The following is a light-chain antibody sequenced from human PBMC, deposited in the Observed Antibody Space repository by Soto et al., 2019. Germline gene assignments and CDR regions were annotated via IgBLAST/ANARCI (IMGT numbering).Light chain of an antibody. Sequence: EIQMTQSPSTLSASVGDRVIITCRASQSISSWLAWYQQKPGKAPKLLIYNASTLKSGVPSGFSGSVSGTEFTLTINSLQPDDFATYYCQHRALGQGTKVDIK. CDR2: NAS. CDR1: QSISSW. CDR3: QHRA. V-gene: IGKV1-5*03. J-gene: IGKJ1*01.